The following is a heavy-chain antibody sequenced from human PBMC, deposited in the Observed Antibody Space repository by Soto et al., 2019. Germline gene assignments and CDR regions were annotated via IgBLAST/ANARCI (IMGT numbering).Heavy chain of an antibody. Sequence: QVQLQESGPGLVNSSQTLSLTCTVSGGFINNPTYYWSWIRQRPGKGLELIGYIYYSGSTYYNPALKSRAPISVDTSETQFSLKLSLATAADTAFYYCARVAADPHGLCIDYWCQVTLVTVSS. V-gene: IGHV4-31*03. CDR1: GGFINNPTYY. CDR3: ARVAADPHGLCIDY. D-gene: IGHD6-25*01. J-gene: IGHJ4*02. CDR2: IYYSGST.